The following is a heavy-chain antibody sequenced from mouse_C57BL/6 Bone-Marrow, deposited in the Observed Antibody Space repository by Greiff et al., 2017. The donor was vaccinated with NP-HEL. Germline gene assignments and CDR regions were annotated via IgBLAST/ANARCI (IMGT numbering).Heavy chain of an antibody. Sequence: VQLQQSGPELVKPGASVKIPCKASGYTFTDYNMDWVKQSHGKSLEWIGDINPHNGGTISNQNFKGQATLTVDQSSSTAYMWLRSLTYEDTAVDYCARGDSTVVRAMDYWGQGTSVTVSS. CDR1: GYTFTDYN. CDR2: INPHNGGT. D-gene: IGHD1-1*01. J-gene: IGHJ4*01. CDR3: ARGDSTVVRAMDY. V-gene: IGHV1-18*01.